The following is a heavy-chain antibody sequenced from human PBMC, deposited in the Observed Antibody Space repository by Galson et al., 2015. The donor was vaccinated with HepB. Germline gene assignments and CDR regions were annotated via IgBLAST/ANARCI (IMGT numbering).Heavy chain of an antibody. V-gene: IGHV3-23*01. CDR1: GFTFSSYA. D-gene: IGHD6-19*01. CDR2: ISGSGGNT. Sequence: SLRLSCAASGFTFSSYAMSWVRQAPGKGLEWVSAISGSGGNTYYADSVKGRFTISRDNSENTLYLQMNSLRAEDTAVYYCAKEFIAVALFDYWGQGTLVTVSS. CDR3: AKEFIAVALFDY. J-gene: IGHJ4*02.